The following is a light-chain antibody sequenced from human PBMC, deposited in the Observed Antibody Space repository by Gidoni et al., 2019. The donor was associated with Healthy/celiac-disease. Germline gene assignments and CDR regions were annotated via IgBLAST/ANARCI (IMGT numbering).Light chain of an antibody. V-gene: IGLV2-23*02. CDR3: CSYAGSSTSVV. Sequence: QSALTQPASVSGSPGQSITISCTGTSSDVGSYNIVSWYQQHPGKAPKLMIYEVSKRPSGVSNRFSGSKSGNTASLTISGLQAEDEADYYCCSYAGSSTSVVFGGGTKLTV. CDR2: EVS. CDR1: SSDVGSYNI. J-gene: IGLJ2*01.